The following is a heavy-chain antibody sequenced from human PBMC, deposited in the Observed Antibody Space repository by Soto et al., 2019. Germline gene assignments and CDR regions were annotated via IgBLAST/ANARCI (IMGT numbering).Heavy chain of an antibody. Sequence: GSLRLSCAASGFTFSNAWMSWVRQAPGKGLEWVGRIKSKTDGGTTDYAAPVKGRFTISRDDSKNTLYLQMNSLKTEDTAVYYCTHRIAVAPAGAFDIWGQGTMVTVSS. CDR2: IKSKTDGGTT. CDR3: THRIAVAPAGAFDI. D-gene: IGHD6-19*01. CDR1: GFTFSNAW. J-gene: IGHJ3*02. V-gene: IGHV3-15*01.